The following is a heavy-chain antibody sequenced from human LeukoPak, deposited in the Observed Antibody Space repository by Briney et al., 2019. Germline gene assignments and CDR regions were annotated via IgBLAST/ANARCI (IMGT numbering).Heavy chain of an antibody. J-gene: IGHJ5*02. D-gene: IGHD4-17*01. Sequence: SETLSLTCTVPGGSISSYYWGWIRQPPGKGLEWIGYIYYSGSTNYNPSLKSRVTISVDTSKNQFSLKLSSVTAADTAVYYCARCRAGSDYGNWFDPWGQGTLVTVSS. CDR3: ARCRAGSDYGNWFDP. V-gene: IGHV4-59*12. CDR2: IYYSGST. CDR1: GGSISSYY.